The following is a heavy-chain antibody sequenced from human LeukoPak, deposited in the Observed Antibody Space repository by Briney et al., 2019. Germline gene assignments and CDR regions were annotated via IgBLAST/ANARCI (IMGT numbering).Heavy chain of an antibody. CDR2: IYSGGGT. Sequence: GGSLRLSCAASGFTVSSNYISWVRQAPGKGLEWVSVIYSGGGTNYADSVKGRFTISRDNSKNTLYLQLNSLRAEDTAVYYCASPYYYASGSFDVWGQGTLVTVSS. V-gene: IGHV3-53*01. J-gene: IGHJ4*02. CDR1: GFTVSSNY. CDR3: ASPYYYASGSFDV. D-gene: IGHD3-10*01.